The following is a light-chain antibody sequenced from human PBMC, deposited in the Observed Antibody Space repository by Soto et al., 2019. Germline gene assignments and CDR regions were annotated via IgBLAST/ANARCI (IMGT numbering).Light chain of an antibody. J-gene: IGKJ1*01. CDR2: GAF. Sequence: EIVLTQSPGTLSLSPGERATLSCRASQSVGSNYLAWYQQKPGQAPRLLIHGAFSRATGIPDRFSGSGSGTDFTLTISRLEPDDFAVYYCQQYDISWTFGQGTKVDIK. V-gene: IGKV3-20*01. CDR3: QQYDISWT. CDR1: QSVGSNY.